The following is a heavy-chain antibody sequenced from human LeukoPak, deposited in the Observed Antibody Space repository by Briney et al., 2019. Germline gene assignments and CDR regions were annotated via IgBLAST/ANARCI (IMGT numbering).Heavy chain of an antibody. Sequence: PGGSLRLSCAASGFTFSRNAMSWVRQAPGKGLEWVSIITGNGGRTYYADSVKGRFTISRDNSKNTLSLQMNSLRADDTAVYYCAKDAVAPGSGGDYFDYWGQGTLVTVSS. V-gene: IGHV3-23*01. CDR1: GFTFSRNA. J-gene: IGHJ4*02. CDR3: AKDAVAPGSGGDYFDY. D-gene: IGHD3-10*01. CDR2: ITGNGGRT.